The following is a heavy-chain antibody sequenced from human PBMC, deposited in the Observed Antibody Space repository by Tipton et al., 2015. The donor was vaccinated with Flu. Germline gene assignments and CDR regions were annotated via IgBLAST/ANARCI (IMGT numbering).Heavy chain of an antibody. V-gene: IGHV4-38-2*01. CDR3: TRHNTNGGIVVADFDS. D-gene: IGHD3-16*02. CDR2: IWHNVRA. J-gene: IGHJ4*02. Sequence: TLSLTCSVSGYSITSGYIWAWIRQPPGKGLEFIGSIWHNVRAYQNPSLKSRVSLSIDTSKNQFSLKPSSVTAADTAVYYCTRHNTNGGIVVADFDSWGQGTLVTVSS. CDR1: GYSITSGYI.